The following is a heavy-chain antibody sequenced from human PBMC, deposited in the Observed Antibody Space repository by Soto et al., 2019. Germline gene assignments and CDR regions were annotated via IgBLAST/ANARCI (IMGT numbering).Heavy chain of an antibody. CDR1: GYTLTELS. Sequence: ASVKVSCKVSGYTLTELSMHWVRQAPGKGLEWMGGFDPEDGETIYAQKFQGRVTMTEDTSTDTAYMELSSLGSEDTAVYYCATVLFLSKGYGRSGYYYGMDVWGQGATVTVSS. V-gene: IGHV1-24*01. CDR2: FDPEDGET. D-gene: IGHD5-12*01. J-gene: IGHJ6*02. CDR3: ATVLFLSKGYGRSGYYYGMDV.